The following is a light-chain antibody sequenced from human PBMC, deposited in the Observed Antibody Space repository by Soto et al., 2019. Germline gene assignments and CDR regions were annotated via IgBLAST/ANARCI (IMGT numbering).Light chain of an antibody. CDR3: SSYTSSTTVV. CDR2: EVS. J-gene: IGLJ2*01. CDR1: SSDVGSYNR. V-gene: IGLV2-18*02. Sequence: QSALTQPPSVSGSPGQSVTISCTGTSSDVGSYNRVSWHQQPPGTAPKLLIYEVSNRPSGVPDRFSASKSGNTASLTISGLHAADEADYYCSSYTSSTTVVFGGGTKLTVL.